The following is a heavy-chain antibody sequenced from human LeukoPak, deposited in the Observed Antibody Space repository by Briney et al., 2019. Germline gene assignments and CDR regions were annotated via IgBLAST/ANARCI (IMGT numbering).Heavy chain of an antibody. Sequence: GGSLRLSCAASGFTFSSYAMSWVRQAPGKGLEWVSAISGSGGSTYYADSVKGRFTISRDNSKNTLYLQMNSLRAEDTAVYYCAKFPSGCGGGDCYPYYFDYWGQGTLVTVSS. V-gene: IGHV3-23*01. CDR3: AKFPSGCGGGDCYPYYFDY. CDR1: GFTFSSYA. CDR2: ISGSGGST. D-gene: IGHD2-21*02. J-gene: IGHJ4*02.